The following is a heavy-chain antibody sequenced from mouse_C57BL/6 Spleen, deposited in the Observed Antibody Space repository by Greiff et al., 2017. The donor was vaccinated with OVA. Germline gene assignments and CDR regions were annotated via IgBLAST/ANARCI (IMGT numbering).Heavy chain of an antibody. Sequence: EVQLHQSGPELVKPGASVKISCKASGYTFTDYYMNWVKQSHGKSLEWIGDINPNNGGTSYNQKFKGKATLTVDKSSSTAYMELRSLTSEDSAVYYCASPPGLRRSYYAIDYWGQGTSVTVSS. V-gene: IGHV1-26*01. J-gene: IGHJ4*01. D-gene: IGHD2-2*01. CDR2: INPNNGGT. CDR3: ASPPGLRRSYYAIDY. CDR1: GYTFTDYY.